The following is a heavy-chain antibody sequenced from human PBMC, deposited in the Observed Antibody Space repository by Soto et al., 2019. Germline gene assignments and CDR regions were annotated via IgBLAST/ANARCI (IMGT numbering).Heavy chain of an antibody. Sequence: GASVKVSCKASGYTFTNNDINCVLQSPGQGLEGIGCMNTNTNTTDSAEVFEGRVSLTWDTSISTAYMQLNSLKIDDTAVYYCAREVVETSSLWLDPWGQGTLVTVSS. CDR2: MNTNTNTT. CDR1: GYTFTNND. J-gene: IGHJ5*02. CDR3: AREVVETSSLWLDP. V-gene: IGHV1-8*01. D-gene: IGHD6-6*01.